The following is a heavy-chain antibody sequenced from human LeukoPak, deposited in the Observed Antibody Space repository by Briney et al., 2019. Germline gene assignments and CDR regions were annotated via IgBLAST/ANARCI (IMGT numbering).Heavy chain of an antibody. CDR2: INTNTGNP. Sequence: ASVKVSCKASGYTFTSDAMNWVRQAPGQGLEWMGWINTNTGNPTYAQGFTGRFVFSLDTSVSTAYLQISSLKAEDTAVYYCARSGYSGYDHPGGIDYWGQGTLVTVSS. V-gene: IGHV7-4-1*02. J-gene: IGHJ4*02. CDR3: ARSGYSGYDHPGGIDY. CDR1: GYTFTSDA. D-gene: IGHD5-12*01.